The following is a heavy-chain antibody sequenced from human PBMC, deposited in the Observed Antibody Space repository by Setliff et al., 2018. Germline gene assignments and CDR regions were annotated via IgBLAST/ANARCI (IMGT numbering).Heavy chain of an antibody. CDR1: GYSISSGYY. V-gene: IGHV4-38-2*02. D-gene: IGHD2-15*01. CDR3: ARDRDCSGGSCYSHYYYGMDV. J-gene: IGHJ6*02. Sequence: PSETLSLTCTVSGYSISSGYYWGWIRQPPGKGLEWIGSIYHSGSTYYTPSLKSRVTISVDTSTSTAYMELSSLRSEDTAVYYCARDRDCSGGSCYSHYYYGMDVWGQGATVTVSS. CDR2: IYHSGST.